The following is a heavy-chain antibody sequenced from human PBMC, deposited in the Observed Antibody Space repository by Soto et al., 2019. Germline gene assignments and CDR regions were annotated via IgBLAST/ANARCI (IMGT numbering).Heavy chain of an antibody. CDR2: ISYDGSNK. CDR3: APYPPGNIVVVPAADNWFDP. Sequence: GGSLRLSCAASGFTFSSYGMHWVRQAPGKGLEWVAVISYDGSNKYYADYVKGRFTISRDNSKNTLYLQMNSLRAEDTAVYYCAPYPPGNIVVVPAADNWFDPWGQGTLVTVSS. D-gene: IGHD2-2*01. CDR1: GFTFSSYG. J-gene: IGHJ5*02. V-gene: IGHV3-30*03.